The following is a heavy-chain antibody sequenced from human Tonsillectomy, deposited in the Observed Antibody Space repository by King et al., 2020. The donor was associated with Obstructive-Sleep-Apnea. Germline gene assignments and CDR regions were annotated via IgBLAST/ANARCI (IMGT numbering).Heavy chain of an antibody. CDR1: GYLFTGYY. V-gene: IGHV1-2*02. CDR3: ARKSPFNSSPPGWFDP. J-gene: IGHJ5*02. Sequence: QLVQSGAEVKKPGASVKVSCKASGYLFTGYYMHWVRQAPGQGLEWMGWINPNSGGTNYAQKFQGRVTMTRDTSISTAYMELGRLRSDDTAVYYCARKSPFNSSPPGWFDPWGQGTLVIVSS. D-gene: IGHD6-13*01. CDR2: INPNSGGT.